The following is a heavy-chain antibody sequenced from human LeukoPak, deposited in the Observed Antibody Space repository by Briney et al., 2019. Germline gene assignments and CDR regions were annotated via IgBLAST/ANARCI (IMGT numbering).Heavy chain of an antibody. CDR3: AKDKDWFYWFDP. CDR1: GFTFSSYG. CDR2: IGHDGSNE. D-gene: IGHD3-9*01. J-gene: IGHJ5*02. V-gene: IGHV3-30*02. Sequence: PGGSLRLSCAASGFTFSSYGMHWVRQAPGKGLEWVAFIGHDGSNEHYADSMRGRLTISRDNSKNTLYLQMNSLRAEDMALYYCAKDKDWFYWFDPWGQGTLVTVSS.